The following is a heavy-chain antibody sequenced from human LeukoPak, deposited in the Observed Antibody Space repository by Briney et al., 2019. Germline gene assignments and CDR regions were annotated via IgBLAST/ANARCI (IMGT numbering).Heavy chain of an antibody. J-gene: IGHJ4*02. CDR2: INHSGST. D-gene: IGHD3-9*01. CDR3: ARGLLGYYKKDY. Sequence: PSETLSLTCSVSGGSISSTSKYWGWIRQPPGKGLEWIGEINHSGSTNYNPSLKSRVTISVDTSKNQFSLKLSSVTAADTAVYYCARGLLGYYKKDYWGQGTLVTVSS. V-gene: IGHV4-39*07. CDR1: GGSISSTSKY.